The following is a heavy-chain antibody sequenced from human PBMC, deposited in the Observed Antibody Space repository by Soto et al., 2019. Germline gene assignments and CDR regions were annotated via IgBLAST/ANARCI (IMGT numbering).Heavy chain of an antibody. CDR2: ISYDGTDE. Sequence: QVQLVESGGGVVQPGRSLRLSCAASGFSFSSYGMHWVRQAPGKGLEWVAMISYDGTDEYYADSVKGRFTISRDNSKNAVYLQMNSLRAEDTAVFYCAKQEGDWTDHFDYWGQGTLVTVSS. CDR3: AKQEGDWTDHFDY. V-gene: IGHV3-30*18. J-gene: IGHJ4*02. D-gene: IGHD1-1*01. CDR1: GFSFSSYG.